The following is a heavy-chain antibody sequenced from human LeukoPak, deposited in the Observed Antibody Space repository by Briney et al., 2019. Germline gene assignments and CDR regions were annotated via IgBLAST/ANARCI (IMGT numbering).Heavy chain of an antibody. CDR3: APGSWYNWFGP. D-gene: IGHD6-13*01. V-gene: IGHV4-39*01. J-gene: IGHJ5*02. CDR2: IYYSGST. CDR1: GGSISSSSYY. Sequence: SETLSLTCTVSGGSISSSSYYWGWIRQPPGKGLEWIGSIYYSGSTYYNPSLKSRVTISVNTSKNQLSLTLPSVSAADTAVYYCAPGSWYNWFGPWGQGTLVTVSS.